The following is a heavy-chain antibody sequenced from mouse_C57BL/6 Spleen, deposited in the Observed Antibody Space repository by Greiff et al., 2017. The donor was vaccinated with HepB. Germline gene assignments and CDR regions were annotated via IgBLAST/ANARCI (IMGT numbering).Heavy chain of an antibody. CDR3: ARKRIDWYFDV. V-gene: IGHV1-53*01. CDR2: INPSNGGT. CDR1: GYTFTSYW. J-gene: IGHJ1*03. Sequence: QVHVKQPGTELVKPGASVKLSCKASGYTFTSYWMHWVKQRPGQGLEWIGNINPSNGGTNYNEKFKSKATLTVDKSSSTAYMQLSSLTSEDSAVYYCARKRIDWYFDVWGTGTTVTVSS.